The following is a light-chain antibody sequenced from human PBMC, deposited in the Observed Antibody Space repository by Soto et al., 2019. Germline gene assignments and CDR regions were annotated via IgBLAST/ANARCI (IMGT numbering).Light chain of an antibody. Sequence: EIVMTQSPATLSVSPGETATLSCRASQSVSSNLAWYQQKPGQAPSLLIYGASTRATDIPPRFSGSGSGTEFTLTITSLQSEDFAVYYCQQYNNWPPWTFGQGTKVEIK. V-gene: IGKV3-15*01. J-gene: IGKJ1*01. CDR1: QSVSSN. CDR2: GAS. CDR3: QQYNNWPPWT.